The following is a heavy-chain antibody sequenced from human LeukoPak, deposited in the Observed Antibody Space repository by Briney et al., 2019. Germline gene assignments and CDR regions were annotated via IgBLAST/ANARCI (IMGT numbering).Heavy chain of an antibody. CDR3: AGTYGDYGDFQH. CDR2: MNPNSGNT. CDR1: GYTFTSYD. J-gene: IGHJ1*01. Sequence: ASVKVSCKASGYTFTSYDINWVRQATGQGLEWMGWMNPNSGNTGYAQKLQGRVTMTRNTSISTAYMELSSLRSEDTAVYYCAGTYGDYGDFQHWGQGTLVTVSS. D-gene: IGHD4-17*01. V-gene: IGHV1-8*01.